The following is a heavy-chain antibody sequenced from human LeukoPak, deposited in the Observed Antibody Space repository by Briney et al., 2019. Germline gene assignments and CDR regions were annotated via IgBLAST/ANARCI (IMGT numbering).Heavy chain of an antibody. CDR3: ARVPAAMGKGH. CDR1: GFTFSSYA. V-gene: IGHV3-30*04. J-gene: IGHJ4*02. D-gene: IGHD2-2*01. CDR2: ISYDGSNK. Sequence: PGGSLRLSCAASGFTFSSYAMHWVRQAPGKGLEWVAVISYDGSNKYYADSVKGRFTISRDNSKNTLYLQMNSLRAEDTAVYYCARVPAAMGKGHWGQGTLVTVSS.